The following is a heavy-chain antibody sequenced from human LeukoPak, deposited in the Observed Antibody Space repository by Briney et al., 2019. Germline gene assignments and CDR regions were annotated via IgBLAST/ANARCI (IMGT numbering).Heavy chain of an antibody. Sequence: SETLSLTCTVSGGSISTYYWNWIRQPPGKGLEWIGYIYYSGSTNYNPSLKSRVTISVDTSKNQFSLKLSSVIAADTAVYYCARTTEGYCSSGSCFGFSYSYYMDVWGKGTTVTISS. CDR3: ARTTEGYCSSGSCFGFSYSYYMDV. V-gene: IGHV4-59*01. CDR2: IYYSGST. CDR1: GGSISTYY. D-gene: IGHD2-2*01. J-gene: IGHJ6*03.